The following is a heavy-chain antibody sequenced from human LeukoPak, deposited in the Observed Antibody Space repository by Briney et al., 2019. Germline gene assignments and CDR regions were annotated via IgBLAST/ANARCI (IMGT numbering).Heavy chain of an antibody. Sequence: PGGSLRLSCAASGFTFSDYYMSWIRQAPGKGLEWVSSISGSGGNTYFADSVKGRFTISRDNSKNTLYLQMNSLRVDDTAVYYCANLGVGGDYWGQGTLVTVSS. J-gene: IGHJ4*02. D-gene: IGHD2-15*01. CDR3: ANLGVGGDY. V-gene: IGHV3-23*01. CDR1: GFTFSDYY. CDR2: ISGSGGNT.